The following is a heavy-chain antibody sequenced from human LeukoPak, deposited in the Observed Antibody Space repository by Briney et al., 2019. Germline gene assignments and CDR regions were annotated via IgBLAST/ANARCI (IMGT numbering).Heavy chain of an antibody. D-gene: IGHD3-10*01. J-gene: IGHJ5*02. CDR3: ARGPLWFGEFS. CDR2: ISSSSSTI. CDR1: GFTLSSYS. Sequence: PGGSLRLSCAASGFTLSSYSMNWVRQAPGKGLEWVSYISSSSSTIYYADSVKGRFTISRDNAKNSLYLQMNSLRAEDTAVYYCARGPLWFGEFSWGQGTLVTVSS. V-gene: IGHV3-48*04.